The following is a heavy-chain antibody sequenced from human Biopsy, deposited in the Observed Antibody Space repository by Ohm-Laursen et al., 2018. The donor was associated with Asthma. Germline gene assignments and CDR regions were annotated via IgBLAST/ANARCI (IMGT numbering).Heavy chain of an antibody. CDR3: ARFIDGTFFVDY. CDR1: GYTFSDSW. CDR2: IFAANSET. Sequence: SLRISCKASGYTFSDSWIGWVRQMSGKGLEWMGIIFAANSETKYSPSFQGQVTISVDMSISTAFLQWSSLKASDTAMYYCARFIDGTFFVDYWGQGTLVTVSS. V-gene: IGHV5-51*01. D-gene: IGHD1-7*01. J-gene: IGHJ4*02.